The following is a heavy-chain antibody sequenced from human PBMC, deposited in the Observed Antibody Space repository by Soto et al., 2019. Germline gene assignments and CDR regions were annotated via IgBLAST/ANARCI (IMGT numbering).Heavy chain of an antibody. CDR1: GFIFSSYA. CDR2: ISGSGGST. Sequence: EVQLLESGGGLVQPGGSLRLSCAASGFIFSSYAMSWVRQAPGKGLEWVSAISGSGGSTYYVDSVKGRFTISRDNSKNTLYLQMNSLRAEDTAVYYCAKDRRYYDFWSGHCYFDYWGQGTLVTVSS. J-gene: IGHJ4*02. D-gene: IGHD3-3*01. V-gene: IGHV3-23*01. CDR3: AKDRRYYDFWSGHCYFDY.